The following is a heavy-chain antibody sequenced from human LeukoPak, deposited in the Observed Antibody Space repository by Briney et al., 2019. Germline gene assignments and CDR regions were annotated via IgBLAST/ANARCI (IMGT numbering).Heavy chain of an antibody. Sequence: PGGSLRLSCAASEFTFSSYAMQWVRQAPGKGLVWVSRIDGDGSSTNYADSVKGRFTISRDNAKNTLYLQMNSLRAEDTAVYYCARGYSGYFYYWGQGTLVTVSS. V-gene: IGHV3-74*01. D-gene: IGHD5-12*01. CDR3: ARGYSGYFYY. J-gene: IGHJ4*02. CDR2: IDGDGSST. CDR1: EFTFSSYA.